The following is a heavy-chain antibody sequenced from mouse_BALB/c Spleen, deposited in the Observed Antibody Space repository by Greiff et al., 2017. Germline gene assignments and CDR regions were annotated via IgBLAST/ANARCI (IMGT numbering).Heavy chain of an antibody. CDR1: GFTFSSFG. V-gene: IGHV5-17*02. CDR2: ISSGSSTI. CDR3: ARGGAYYGNYYAMDY. D-gene: IGHD2-10*01. J-gene: IGHJ4*01. Sequence: DVHLVESGGGLVQPGGSRKLSCAASGFTFSSFGMHWVRQAPEKGLEWVAYISSGSSTIYYADTVKGRFTISRDNPKNTLFLQMTSLRSEDTAMYYCARGGAYYGNYYAMDYWGQGTSVTVSS.